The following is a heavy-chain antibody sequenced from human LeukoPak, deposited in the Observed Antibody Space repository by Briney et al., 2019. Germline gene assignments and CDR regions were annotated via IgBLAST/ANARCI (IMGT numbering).Heavy chain of an antibody. CDR1: GGTFSSYA. V-gene: IGHV1-46*01. CDR3: ARDTNRHSISSGWPWRWFDP. CDR2: INPSGGST. Sequence: ASVKVSCKASGGTFSSYAIIWVRQAPGQGLEWMGIINPSGGSTSYAQKFQGRVTMTRDMSTSTVYMELSSLRSEDTAVYYCARDTNRHSISSGWPWRWFDPWGQGTLVTVSS. D-gene: IGHD6-19*01. J-gene: IGHJ5*02.